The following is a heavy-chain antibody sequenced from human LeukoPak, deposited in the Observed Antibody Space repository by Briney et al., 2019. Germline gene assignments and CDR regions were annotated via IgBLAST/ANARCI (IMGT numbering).Heavy chain of an antibody. D-gene: IGHD3-9*01. CDR3: TRDLTTSGPIGI. CDR2: IDPNSGGT. V-gene: IGHV1-2*06. Sequence: ASVKVSCKASGYTFTDYAMHWVRQAPGQGLEWMGRIDPNSGGTHYPQKFQGRVTVTRDTSITTAYMELSRLTSDDTAIYFCTRDLTTSGPIGIWGQGTLVTVSS. J-gene: IGHJ4*02. CDR1: GYTFTDYA.